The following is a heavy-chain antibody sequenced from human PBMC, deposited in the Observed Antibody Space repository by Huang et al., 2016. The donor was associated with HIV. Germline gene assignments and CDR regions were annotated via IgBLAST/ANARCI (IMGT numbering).Heavy chain of an antibody. Sequence: QLQLQESGPGLVKPSETLSLTCTVSGGSIRSDNYYWGWIRQPPGKGLEGIGRIYYSGSTDYNPSLKSRVTITVDTAKKQFSLKMRCVTAADTAVYYCARLPGSITMIRGVITDPYWGQGTLVTVSS. D-gene: IGHD3-10*01. J-gene: IGHJ4*02. V-gene: IGHV4-39*01. CDR2: IYYSGST. CDR1: GGSIRSDNYY. CDR3: ARLPGSITMIRGVITDPY.